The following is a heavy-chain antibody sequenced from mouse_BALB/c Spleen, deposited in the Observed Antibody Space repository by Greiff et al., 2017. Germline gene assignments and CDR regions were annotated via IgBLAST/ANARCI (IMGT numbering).Heavy chain of an antibody. D-gene: IGHD1-3*01. J-gene: IGHJ4*01. Sequence: VQLQQSGAELVRPGVSVKISCKGSGYTFTDYAMHWVKQSHAKSLEWIGVISTYYGDASYNQKFKGKATMTVDKSSSTAYMELARLTSEDSAIYYCAREWSRAMDYWGQGTSVTVSS. V-gene: IGHV1S137*01. CDR2: ISTYYGDA. CDR3: AREWSRAMDY. CDR1: GYTFTDYA.